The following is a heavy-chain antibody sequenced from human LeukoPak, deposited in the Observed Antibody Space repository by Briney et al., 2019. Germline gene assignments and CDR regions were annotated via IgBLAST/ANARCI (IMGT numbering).Heavy chain of an antibody. CDR2: INPNSGGT. D-gene: IGHD6-13*01. J-gene: IGHJ4*02. CDR1: GYTFTGYY. V-gene: IGHV1-2*06. Sequence: ASVKVSCKASGYTFTGYYMHWVRQAPRQGLEWMGRINPNSGGTNYAQKFQGRVTMTRDTSISTAYMELSRLRSDDTAVYYCARVFRGIAAAGSFDYWGQGTLVTVSS. CDR3: ARVFRGIAAAGSFDY.